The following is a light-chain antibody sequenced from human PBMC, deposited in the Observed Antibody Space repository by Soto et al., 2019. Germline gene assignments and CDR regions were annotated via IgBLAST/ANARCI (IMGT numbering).Light chain of an antibody. CDR2: GAS. CDR3: QQYGSSYPWT. J-gene: IGKJ1*01. CDR1: QSVSSNY. Sequence: EIVLTQSPGTLSLSPGERATLSCRAIQSVSSNYLAWYQQKPGQAPMLLIYGASSRATGIPDRFSGSGSGTDFTLTIRRLEPEDFAVYYCQQYGSSYPWTFGQGTKVDIK. V-gene: IGKV3-20*01.